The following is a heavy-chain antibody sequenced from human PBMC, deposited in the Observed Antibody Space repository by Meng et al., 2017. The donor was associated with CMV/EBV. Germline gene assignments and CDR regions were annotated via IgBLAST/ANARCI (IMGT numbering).Heavy chain of an antibody. CDR2: IYSGGST. Sequence: GGSLRLSCAASGFTVSSNYMSWVRQAPGKGLEWVSVIYSGGSTYYADSVKGRFTISRDNSKNTLYLQMNSLRAEDTAVYYCARDGRFSDISSGWYRDKYYYYGMDVWGQGTTVTSP. J-gene: IGHJ6*02. V-gene: IGHV3-53*01. D-gene: IGHD6-19*01. CDR1: GFTVSSNY. CDR3: ARDGRFSDISSGWYRDKYYYYGMDV.